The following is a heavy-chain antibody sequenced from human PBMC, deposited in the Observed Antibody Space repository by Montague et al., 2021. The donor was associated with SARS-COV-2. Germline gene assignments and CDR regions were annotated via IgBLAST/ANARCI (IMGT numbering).Heavy chain of an antibody. D-gene: IGHD4-17*01. V-gene: IGHV4-59*01. J-gene: IGHJ4*02. CDR3: TRVPYGDSPVMDD. CDR1: GDSISSYF. Sequence: SETLSLTCSVSGDSISSYFWNWIRQLAGKGLEWIGCIDDSGGTNYNPSLQSRVTISVDTSKIQFSLKPNSVTAADTAMYYCTRVPYGDSPVMDDWGQGTPVTVSS. CDR2: IDDSGGT.